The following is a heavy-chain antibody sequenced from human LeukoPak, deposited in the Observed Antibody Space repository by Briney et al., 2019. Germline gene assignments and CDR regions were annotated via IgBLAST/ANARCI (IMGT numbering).Heavy chain of an antibody. Sequence: SETLSLTCAVSGASLSRDGYSWSWIRQPPGKGLEWIGPIYHSGSTYYNPSLKSRVTISVDTSKNQFSLKLSSVTAADTAVYYCARLIDGDFDYWGQGTLVTVSS. CDR3: ARLIDGDFDY. D-gene: IGHD4-17*01. V-gene: IGHV4-30-2*03. J-gene: IGHJ4*02. CDR2: IYHSGST. CDR1: GASLSRDGYS.